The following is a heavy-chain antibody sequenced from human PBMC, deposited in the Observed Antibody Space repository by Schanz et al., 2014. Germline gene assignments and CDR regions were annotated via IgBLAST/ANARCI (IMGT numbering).Heavy chain of an antibody. CDR3: AASSGWHPSTDY. J-gene: IGHJ4*02. CDR1: GFVFGDYY. D-gene: IGHD6-19*01. V-gene: IGHV3-11*03. CDR2: ISDSGTYT. Sequence: VQLLESGGGLVKPGGSLRLSCAASGFVFGDYYMTWIRQAPGKGLEWLSYISDSGTYTNYADSVKGRFTISRDNAKSSLYLQMNRLRVEDTAVYYCAASSGWHPSTDYWGQGTLVTVSS.